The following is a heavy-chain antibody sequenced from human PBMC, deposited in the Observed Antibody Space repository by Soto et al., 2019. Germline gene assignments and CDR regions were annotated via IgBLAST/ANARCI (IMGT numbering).Heavy chain of an antibody. D-gene: IGHD3-10*01. V-gene: IGHV1-8*01. CDR3: ARGRASGSYYLLDY. J-gene: IGHJ4*02. Sequence: ASVTVACKASGYTFTSYDINWVRQATGQGLEWMGWINPNSGNIGYAQKFQGRVTMTRDTAIRTAYMEVSRLRSDDTAVYYCARGRASGSYYLLDYWGQETLVTVSS. CDR2: INPNSGNI. CDR1: GYTFTSYD.